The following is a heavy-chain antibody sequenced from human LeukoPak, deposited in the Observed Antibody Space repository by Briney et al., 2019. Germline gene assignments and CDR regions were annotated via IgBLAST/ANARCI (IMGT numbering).Heavy chain of an antibody. Sequence: ASVKVSCKASGYTFTGYYLHWVRQAPGQGLEWMAWISAYNGNTNYAQKLQGRVTMTTDTSTSTAYMELRSLRSDDTAVYYCARDSDYDSSGALFDYWGQGTLVTVSS. CDR2: ISAYNGNT. D-gene: IGHD3-22*01. J-gene: IGHJ4*02. V-gene: IGHV1-18*04. CDR1: GYTFTGYY. CDR3: ARDSDYDSSGALFDY.